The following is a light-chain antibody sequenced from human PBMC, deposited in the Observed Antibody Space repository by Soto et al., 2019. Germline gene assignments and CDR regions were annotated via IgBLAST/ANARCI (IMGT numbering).Light chain of an antibody. Sequence: DIVMTQSPDSLAVSLGEKAAINCNSSKPLLSSSNNKNYLAWYQQRPGQPPELLIYWASTRESGVPDRFSGSGSGTDFTLTISSLQAEDVAVYYCQQYYSTPPTFGQGTKVDIK. CDR3: QQYYSTPPT. CDR1: KPLLSSSNNKNY. CDR2: WAS. V-gene: IGKV4-1*01. J-gene: IGKJ1*01.